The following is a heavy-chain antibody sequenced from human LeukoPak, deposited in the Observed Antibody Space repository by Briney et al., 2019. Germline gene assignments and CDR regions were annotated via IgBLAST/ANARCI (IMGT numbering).Heavy chain of an antibody. CDR2: ISGSGGST. J-gene: IGHJ6*03. CDR1: GFTFSSYA. D-gene: IGHD1-26*01. V-gene: IGHV3-23*01. Sequence: GGSLRLSCAASGFTFSSYAMSWVRQAPGKGLEWVSAISGSGGSTYYADSVKGRFTISRDNSKNSLYLQMNSLRAEDTAVYYCARDLASIVGSNMDVWGKGTTVTVSS. CDR3: ARDLASIVGSNMDV.